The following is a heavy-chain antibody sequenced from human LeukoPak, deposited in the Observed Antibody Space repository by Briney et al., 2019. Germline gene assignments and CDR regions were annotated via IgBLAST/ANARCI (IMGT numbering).Heavy chain of an antibody. CDR2: IYYDGSKK. J-gene: IGHJ4*02. V-gene: IGHV3-30*12. CDR1: GFTFRNYG. Sequence: GGSLRLSCVGSGFTFRNYGIHWVRQAPNKGLEWVTVIYYDGSKKYCLESVEGRFTVSRDNSKNTVWLQMSGLRVEDTAVYHCARSVGETSLELWGQGTLVTVSP. D-gene: IGHD2-2*01. CDR3: ARSVGETSLEL.